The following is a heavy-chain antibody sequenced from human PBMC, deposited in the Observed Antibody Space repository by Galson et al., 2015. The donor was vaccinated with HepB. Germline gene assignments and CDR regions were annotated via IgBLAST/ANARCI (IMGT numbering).Heavy chain of an antibody. CDR2: LSSGGDNT. Sequence: SLRLSCAASGFTFSIYAMSWVRQAPGKGLEWVSTLSSGGDNTYYADSVEGRFTISRDNSKDTLYLQMNSLRAEDTAVYYCATFAPYTDFDYWGQGTLVTVSS. V-gene: IGHV3-23*01. D-gene: IGHD2/OR15-2a*01. CDR3: ATFAPYTDFDY. CDR1: GFTFSIYA. J-gene: IGHJ4*02.